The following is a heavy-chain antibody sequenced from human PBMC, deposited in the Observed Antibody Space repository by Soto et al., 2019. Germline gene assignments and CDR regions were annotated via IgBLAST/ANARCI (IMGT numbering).Heavy chain of an antibody. CDR3: AKDELLTGYSRGGAFDI. Sequence: HPGGSLRLSCAASGFTFSSYAMSWVRQAPGKGLEWVSTISGSGGSTYYADSVKGRFTISRDNSANTLYLQMNSLRAEDTAVYYCAKDELLTGYSRGGAFDIWGQGTMVTVSS. J-gene: IGHJ3*02. V-gene: IGHV3-23*01. CDR2: ISGSGGST. CDR1: GFTFSSYA. D-gene: IGHD3-9*01.